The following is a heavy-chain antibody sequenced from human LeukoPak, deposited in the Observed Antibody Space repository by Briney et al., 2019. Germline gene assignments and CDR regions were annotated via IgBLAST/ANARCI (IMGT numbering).Heavy chain of an antibody. CDR3: AKTAAGSSWYWAIDY. Sequence: GGSLRLSCAASGFTFRNYAMSWVRQAPGEGLEWVSVIGVSGGTTYYADSVKGRFTISRDYSKNTLFLQMSGLRADDTAVYFCAKTAAGSSWYWAIDYWGQGTLVTVSS. D-gene: IGHD6-13*01. V-gene: IGHV3-23*01. CDR2: IGVSGGTT. J-gene: IGHJ4*02. CDR1: GFTFRNYA.